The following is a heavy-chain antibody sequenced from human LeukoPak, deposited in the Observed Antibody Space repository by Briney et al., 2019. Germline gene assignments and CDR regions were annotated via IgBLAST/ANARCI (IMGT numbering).Heavy chain of an antibody. V-gene: IGHV4-34*01. CDR3: ARGPYYYGSGISPFDY. CDR2: INHSGST. J-gene: IGHJ4*02. CDR1: GGSISSYY. Sequence: PSETLSLTCTVSGGSISSYYWSWIRQPPGKGLEWIGEINHSGSTNYNPSLKSRVTISVDTSKNQFSLKLSSVTAADTAVYYCARGPYYYGSGISPFDYWGQGTLVTVSS. D-gene: IGHD3-10*01.